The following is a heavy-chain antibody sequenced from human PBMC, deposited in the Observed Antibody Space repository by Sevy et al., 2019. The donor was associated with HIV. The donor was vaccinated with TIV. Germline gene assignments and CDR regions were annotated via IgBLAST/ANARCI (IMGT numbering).Heavy chain of an antibody. CDR2: INDRGGRT. V-gene: IGHV3-23*01. CDR1: GYSFSSYA. J-gene: IGHJ4*02. Sequence: GGSLRLSCVVSGYSFSSYAISWVRQAPGKGLEWVSTINDRGGRTYYADSVKGPFTISRDNPNNTLFLQMINLRADDTAIYYCGRPSPRTAPAATAFCDNWGQGTLVTVSS. D-gene: IGHD3-3*02. CDR3: GRPSPRTAPAATAFCDN.